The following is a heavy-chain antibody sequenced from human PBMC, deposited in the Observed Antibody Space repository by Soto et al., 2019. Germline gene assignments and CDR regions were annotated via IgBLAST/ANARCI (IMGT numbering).Heavy chain of an antibody. Sequence: ASVKVSCKASGYTFTSYGISWVRQAPGRGLEWMGWISAYNGNTNYAQKLQGRVTMTTDTSTSTAYMELRSLRSDDTAVYYCARDGQWGDTAMVTFGYYYYYGMDVWGQGTTVTVSS. V-gene: IGHV1-18*04. CDR1: GYTFTSYG. D-gene: IGHD5-18*01. CDR3: ARDGQWGDTAMVTFGYYYYYGMDV. J-gene: IGHJ6*02. CDR2: ISAYNGNT.